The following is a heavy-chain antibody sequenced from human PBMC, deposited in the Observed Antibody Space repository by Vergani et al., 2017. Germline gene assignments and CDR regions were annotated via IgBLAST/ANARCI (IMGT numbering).Heavy chain of an antibody. CDR3: AKDLGSSTSSTFDY. CDR2: FSYDGSNK. CDR1: GFTFSSYG. J-gene: IGHJ4*02. Sequence: VQLLESGGGLVQPGGSLRLSCAASGFTFSSYGMHWVRQAPGKGLEWVAVFSYDGSNKYYPDSVKGRFTISRDNSKNTLYLQMNSLRAEDTAVYYCAKDLGSSTSSTFDYWGQGTLVTVSS. V-gene: IGHV3-30*18. D-gene: IGHD2-2*01.